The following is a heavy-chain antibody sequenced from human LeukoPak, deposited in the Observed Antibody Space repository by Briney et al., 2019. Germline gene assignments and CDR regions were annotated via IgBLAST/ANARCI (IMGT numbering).Heavy chain of an antibody. CDR3: ARRLTQYDCFDP. CDR1: GDSVSSNSVT. J-gene: IGHJ5*02. Sequence: SQTLSLTCAISGDSVSSNSVTWNWIRQSPSRGLEWLGRTYYRSTWYNDYAVSVRGRITVNPDTSKNQFSLYLNSVTPEDTAVYYCARRLTQYDCFDPWGQGILVTVSS. CDR2: TYYRSTWYN. V-gene: IGHV6-1*01. D-gene: IGHD2-2*01.